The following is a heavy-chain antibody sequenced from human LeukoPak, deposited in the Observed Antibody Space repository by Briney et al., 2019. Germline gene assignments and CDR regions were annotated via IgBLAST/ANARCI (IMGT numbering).Heavy chain of an antibody. CDR3: ARRLTQYDCFDP. CDR1: GDSVSSNSVT. J-gene: IGHJ5*02. Sequence: SQTLSLTCAISGDSVSSNSVTWNWIRQSPSRGLEWLGRTYYRSTWYNDYAVSVRGRITVNPDTSKNQFSLYLNSVTPEDTAVYYCARRLTQYDCFDPWGQGILVTVSS. CDR2: TYYRSTWYN. V-gene: IGHV6-1*01. D-gene: IGHD2-2*01.